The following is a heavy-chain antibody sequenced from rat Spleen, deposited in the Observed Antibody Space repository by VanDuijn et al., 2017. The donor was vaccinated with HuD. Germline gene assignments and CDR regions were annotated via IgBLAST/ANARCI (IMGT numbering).Heavy chain of an antibody. CDR2: INFDGSGT. D-gene: IGHD1-2*01. CDR1: GFTFNNYD. J-gene: IGHJ2*01. V-gene: IGHV5-25*01. Sequence: EVQLVESGGGLVQPGRSMKLSCAASGFTFNNYDMAWVRQAPTKGLEWVASINFDGSGTYYRDSVKGRFTISRDNAKSTLYLQMDSLRSEDTATYYCARPDYSRFDYWGQGVMVTVSS. CDR3: ARPDYSRFDY.